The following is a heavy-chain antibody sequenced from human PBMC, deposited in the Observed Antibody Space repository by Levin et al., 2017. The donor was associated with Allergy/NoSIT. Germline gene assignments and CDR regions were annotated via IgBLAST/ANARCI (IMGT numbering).Heavy chain of an antibody. CDR2: ISSSSSYI. V-gene: IGHV3-21*01. CDR3: ARGTIYDYVWGSYRPPTRPYFDY. D-gene: IGHD3-16*02. CDR1: GFTFSSYS. Sequence: GESLKISCAASGFTFSSYSMNWVRQAPGKGLEWVSSISSSSSYIYYADSVKGRFTISRDNAKNSLYLQMNSLRAEDTAVYYCARGTIYDYVWGSYRPPTRPYFDYWGQGTLVTVSS. J-gene: IGHJ4*02.